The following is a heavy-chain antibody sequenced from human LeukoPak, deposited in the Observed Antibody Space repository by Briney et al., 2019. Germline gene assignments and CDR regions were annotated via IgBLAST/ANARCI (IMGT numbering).Heavy chain of an antibody. CDR1: GYTFTGYY. V-gene: IGHV1-2*02. D-gene: IGHD6-19*01. CDR3: ARDRQIAVAGSSHDY. J-gene: IGHJ4*02. CDR2: INPNSGGT. Sequence: GASVKVSCKASGYTFTGYYMHWVRQAPGQGLEWMGWINPNSGGTNYAQKFQGRVTMTRDTSISTAYMELSRLRSDDTAVYYCARDRQIAVAGSSHDYWGQGTLVSVSS.